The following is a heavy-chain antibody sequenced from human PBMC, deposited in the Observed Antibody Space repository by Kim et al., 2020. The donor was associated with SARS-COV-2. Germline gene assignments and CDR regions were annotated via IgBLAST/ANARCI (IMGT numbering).Heavy chain of an antibody. V-gene: IGHV7-4-1*02. J-gene: IGHJ1*01. Sequence: ASVKVSCKASGYSFSTYAIYWVRQAPGQGLEWMGWINTNSGIPTYAQGFTGRFVFSLDTSVSTAYLQISSLEAEDTAVYYCARVLRVAVKQGVALGYWGQ. CDR3: ARVLRVAVKQGVALGY. CDR2: INTNSGIP. CDR1: GYSFSTYA. D-gene: IGHD2-15*01.